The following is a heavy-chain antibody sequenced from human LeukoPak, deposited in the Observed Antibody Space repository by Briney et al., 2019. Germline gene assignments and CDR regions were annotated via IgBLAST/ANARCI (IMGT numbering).Heavy chain of an antibody. CDR3: ARDELLWFGESLAY. J-gene: IGHJ4*02. CDR1: GFTFDDYG. CDR2: INWYGGST. V-gene: IGHV3-20*04. Sequence: GGSLRLSCAASGFTFDDYGMGWVRQAPGKGLEWVSGINWYGGSTGYADSVKCRFTISRDNAKNSLYLQMNSLRAGDTDLYYCARDELLWFGESLAYWGQGSLVTVSS. D-gene: IGHD3-10*01.